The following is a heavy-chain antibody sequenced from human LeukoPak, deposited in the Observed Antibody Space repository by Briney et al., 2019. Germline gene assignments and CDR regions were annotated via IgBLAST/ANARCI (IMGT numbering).Heavy chain of an antibody. J-gene: IGHJ4*02. Sequence: GGSLRLSCAASGFTFSSYWMHWVPQAPGKGLVWVSRINSDGSSTNYADSVKGRFTISRDNAKNTLYLQMSRLRAEDTAVYYCARVRGYNYGYNYWGQGTLVTVSS. D-gene: IGHD5-18*01. CDR2: INSDGSST. V-gene: IGHV3-74*01. CDR1: GFTFSSYW. CDR3: ARVRGYNYGYNY.